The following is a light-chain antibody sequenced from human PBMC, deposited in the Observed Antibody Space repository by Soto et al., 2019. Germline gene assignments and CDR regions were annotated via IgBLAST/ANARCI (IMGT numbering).Light chain of an antibody. CDR2: GAS. Sequence: EIVLTQSPGTLSLSPGDRATLSCRASQSVSSYLAWYQQKPGQAPRLLIYGASSRATGIPDRFIGSGSATDFTLTINRLEPEDFAVYYCQQYGGSPNTFGQGTKVEIE. J-gene: IGKJ2*01. V-gene: IGKV3-20*01. CDR3: QQYGGSPNT. CDR1: QSVSSY.